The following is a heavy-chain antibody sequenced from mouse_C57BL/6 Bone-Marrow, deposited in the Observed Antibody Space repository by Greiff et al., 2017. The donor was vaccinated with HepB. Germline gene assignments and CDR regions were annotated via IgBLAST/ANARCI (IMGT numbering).Heavy chain of an antibody. J-gene: IGHJ1*03. CDR3: ARSGDDYSYWYFDV. CDR2: IHPNSGST. D-gene: IGHD2-4*01. V-gene: IGHV1-64*01. CDR1: GYTFTSYW. Sequence: QVQLQQPGAELVKPGASVKLSCKASGYTFTSYWMHWVKQRPGQGLEWIGMIHPNSGSTNYNEKFKSKATLTVDKSSSTAYMQLSSLTSEDSAVYYFARSGDDYSYWYFDVWGTGTTVTVSS.